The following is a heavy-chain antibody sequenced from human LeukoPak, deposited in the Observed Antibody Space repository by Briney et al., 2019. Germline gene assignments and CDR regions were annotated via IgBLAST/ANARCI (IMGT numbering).Heavy chain of an antibody. CDR2: IYSGGST. Sequence: QPGGSLRLSCAASGFTVSSNYMSWVRQAPGKGLEWVSVIYSGGSTYYADSVKGRFTISRDNSKNTLYLQMNSLRAEDTAVYYCASQYYYGSGRWDYWGQGTLVTVSS. V-gene: IGHV3-66*04. CDR3: ASQYYYGSGRWDY. D-gene: IGHD3-10*01. CDR1: GFTVSSNY. J-gene: IGHJ4*02.